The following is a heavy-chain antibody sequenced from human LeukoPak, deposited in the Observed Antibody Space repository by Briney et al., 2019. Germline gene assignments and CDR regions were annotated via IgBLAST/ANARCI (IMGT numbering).Heavy chain of an antibody. CDR1: GFTFSSYE. D-gene: IGHD3-22*01. CDR3: AKDKYRGDYYDSSGYYYVSYFDC. J-gene: IGHJ4*02. V-gene: IGHV3-23*01. CDR2: ISGSGGST. Sequence: GGSLRLSCAASGFTFSSYEMNWVRQAPGKGLEWVSAISGSGGSTYYADSVKGRFTISRDNSKNTLYLQMNSLRAEDTAVYYCAKDKYRGDYYDSSGYYYVSYFDCWGQGTLVTVSS.